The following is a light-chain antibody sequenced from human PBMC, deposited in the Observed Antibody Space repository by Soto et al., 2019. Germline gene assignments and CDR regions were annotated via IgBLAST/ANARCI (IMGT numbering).Light chain of an antibody. CDR3: QHRSIWPIP. Sequence: EIALTQSPATLSLSPGERATLSCRASQSVSSYLAWYQQKPGQAPRLLIYDASNRATGIPARFSGSGSGTDFTLTITSLEPEDLAVYYCQHRSIWPIPFGHGTRLEI. CDR1: QSVSSY. CDR2: DAS. J-gene: IGKJ5*01. V-gene: IGKV3-11*01.